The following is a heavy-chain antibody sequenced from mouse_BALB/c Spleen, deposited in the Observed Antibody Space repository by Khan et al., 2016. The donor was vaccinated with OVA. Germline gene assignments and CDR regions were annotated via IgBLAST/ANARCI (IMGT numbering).Heavy chain of an antibody. V-gene: IGHV2-2*01. D-gene: IGHD2-12*01. CDR1: DFSLTTYG. CDR3: ARHSYRYDFTY. Sequence: VQLQESGPGLVQPSQSLSITCTVSDFSLTTYGIHWVRQSPGKGLEWLGVIWSGGSTDYNAPFISRLNISQDNSKSQVFFKMNSLQADDTAIYYCARHSYRYDFTYWGQGTLVTVSA. J-gene: IGHJ3*01. CDR2: IWSGGST.